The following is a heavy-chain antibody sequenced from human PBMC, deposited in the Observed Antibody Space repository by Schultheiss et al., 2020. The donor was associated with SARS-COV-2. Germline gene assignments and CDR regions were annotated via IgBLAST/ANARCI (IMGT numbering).Heavy chain of an antibody. V-gene: IGHV3-23*01. Sequence: GGSLRLSCAASGFTFSSYAMSWVRQAPGKGLEWVSAISGSGGSTYYADSVKGRFTISRDNSKNTLYLQMNSLRAEDTAVYYCARGYCSGGSCYSTGWDYYYGMDVWGQGTTVTVSS. CDR1: GFTFSSYA. CDR3: ARGYCSGGSCYSTGWDYYYGMDV. D-gene: IGHD2-15*01. CDR2: ISGSGGST. J-gene: IGHJ6*02.